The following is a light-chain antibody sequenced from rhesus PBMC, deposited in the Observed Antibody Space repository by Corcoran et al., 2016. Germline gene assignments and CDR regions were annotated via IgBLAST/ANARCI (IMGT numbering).Light chain of an antibody. Sequence: IVMTQSPVTLSLSPGERATLSCRAGRSVSNNLAWYQQNPGQAPKGLIYDASTKDTGIPDRFSGSGSGTECTLTISSLEPEDVGVYFCQQHYSWPLTFGGGTKVELK. CDR2: DAS. J-gene: IGKJ4*01. CDR3: QQHYSWPLT. CDR1: RSVSNN. V-gene: IGKV3-42*01.